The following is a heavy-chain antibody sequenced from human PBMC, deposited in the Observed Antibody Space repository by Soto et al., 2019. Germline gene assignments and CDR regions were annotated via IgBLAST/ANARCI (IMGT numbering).Heavy chain of an antibody. J-gene: IGHJ4*02. CDR1: GGSLSGATYS. CDR3: ARSREFDY. CDR2: IFPSGTT. V-gene: IGHV4-30-2*01. Sequence: SETLSLTCGVSGGSLSGATYSWNWIRQPPGKGLEWIGYIFPSGTTYYNPSLKGRVTISIDVSKNQFSPSLRSLTAADTAVYYCARSREFDYWSQGTLVTVSS.